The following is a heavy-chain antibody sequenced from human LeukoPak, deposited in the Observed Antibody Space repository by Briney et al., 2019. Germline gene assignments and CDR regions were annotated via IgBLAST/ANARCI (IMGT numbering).Heavy chain of an antibody. J-gene: IGHJ4*02. CDR3: ARLWGVAVAASFDY. V-gene: IGHV5-51*01. CDR1: GYSFTSYW. Sequence: GGSLKISCKGSGYSFTSYWIAWVRQMPGKGLEWMGIIYPGDSDTRYSPSFQGQVTISADKSITTAYLQWSSLQASDTAMYYCARLWGVAVAASFDYWGQGTLVTVSS. D-gene: IGHD6-19*01. CDR2: IYPGDSDT.